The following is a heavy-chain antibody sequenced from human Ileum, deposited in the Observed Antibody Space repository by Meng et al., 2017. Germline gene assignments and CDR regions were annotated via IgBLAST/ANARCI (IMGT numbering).Heavy chain of an antibody. CDR2: IYHSGST. D-gene: IGHD4-23*01. V-gene: IGHV4-4*02. Sequence: QVQRQWSGPGLVKPSGTRSLTFAVSGGSISSSNWWSWVRQPPGKGLEWIGEIYHSGSTNYNPSLKSRVTISVDKSKNQFSLKLSSVTAADTAVYYCARYILRWGYYFDYWGQGTLVTVSS. J-gene: IGHJ4*02. CDR3: ARYILRWGYYFDY. CDR1: GGSISSSNW.